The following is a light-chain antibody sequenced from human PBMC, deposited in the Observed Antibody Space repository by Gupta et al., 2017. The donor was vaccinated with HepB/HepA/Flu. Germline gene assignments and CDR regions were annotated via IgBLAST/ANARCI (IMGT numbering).Light chain of an antibody. CDR2: RNN. CDR1: SSNFGSNY. CDR3: AAWDDSLSGPV. V-gene: IGLV1-47*01. Sequence: QSVLTQPPSASGTPGQRVTISFSGSSSNFGSNYVYWYQQLPGTAPKLLIYRNNQRPSGVPDRFSGSKSGTSASLAISGLRSEDEADYYCAAWDDSLSGPVFGGGTKLTVL. J-gene: IGLJ3*02.